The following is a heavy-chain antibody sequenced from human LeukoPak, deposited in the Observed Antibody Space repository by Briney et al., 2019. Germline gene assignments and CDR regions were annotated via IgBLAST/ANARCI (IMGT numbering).Heavy chain of an antibody. V-gene: IGHV3-23*01. Sequence: GGSLRLSCAAAGFTFNNYAMSWVRQAPGKGLKWVSGISSGGSTYYADSVKGRFTISRDNSKSTLYLQMNSLRAEDTAVYYCAKDTYSTSPYYFDYWGQGTLVTVSS. D-gene: IGHD1-26*01. CDR3: AKDTYSTSPYYFDY. CDR2: ISSGGST. CDR1: GFTFNNYA. J-gene: IGHJ4*02.